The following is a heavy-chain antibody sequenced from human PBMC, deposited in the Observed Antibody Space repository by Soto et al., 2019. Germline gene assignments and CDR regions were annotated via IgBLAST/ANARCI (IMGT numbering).Heavy chain of an antibody. Sequence: QVQLVESGGGVVQPGRSLRLSCAASGFTFSSYAMQWVRQAPGKGLEWVAVISYDGSNKYYADSVKGRFTISRDNSKNTLYLQMNSLRAEDTAVYYCARAFSEWELLSGYYWGQGTLVTVSS. D-gene: IGHD1-26*01. CDR3: ARAFSEWELLSGYY. V-gene: IGHV3-30-3*01. J-gene: IGHJ4*02. CDR2: ISYDGSNK. CDR1: GFTFSSYA.